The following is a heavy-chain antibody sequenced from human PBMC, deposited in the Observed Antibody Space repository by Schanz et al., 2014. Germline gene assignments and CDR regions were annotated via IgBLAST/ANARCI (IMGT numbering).Heavy chain of an antibody. CDR3: ARSSTQSSSWYYFDY. CDR2: INHSGST. D-gene: IGHD6-13*01. V-gene: IGHV4-34*01. Sequence: QVQLQQWGAGLSKPSETLSLTCALYGGSLSGYYWSWIRQPPGKGLEWIGEINHSGSTNYNPSLKSRVTISVDTSKNQVSLKLFSVTAADTAVYYCARSSTQSSSWYYFDYWGQGTLVTVSS. J-gene: IGHJ4*02. CDR1: GGSLSGYY.